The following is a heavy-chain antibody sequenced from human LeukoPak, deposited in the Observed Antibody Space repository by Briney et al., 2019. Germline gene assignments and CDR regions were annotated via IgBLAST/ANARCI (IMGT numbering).Heavy chain of an antibody. CDR1: GFTFSSYG. CDR3: AKDMGLISDY. J-gene: IGHJ4*02. D-gene: IGHD2-8*01. Sequence: PGRSLRLSCAASGFTFSSYGLHLVRQAPGKGLEWVAVIWYDGSHKYYADSVKGRFTISRDNSKNTLYLQMNSLRAEDTAVYYCAKDMGLISDYWGQGTLVTVSS. CDR2: IWYDGSHK. V-gene: IGHV3-33*06.